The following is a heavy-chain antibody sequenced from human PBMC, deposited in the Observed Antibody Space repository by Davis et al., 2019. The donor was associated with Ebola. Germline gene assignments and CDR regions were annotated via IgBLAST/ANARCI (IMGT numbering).Heavy chain of an antibody. Sequence: ASVKVSCKASGGTFSSYAISWVRQAPGQGLEWMGWINPNSGGTNYAQKFQGRVTMTRDTSISTAYMELSRLRSDDTAMYYCARDDSSGYFYYFDYWGQGTLVTVSS. D-gene: IGHD3-22*01. CDR2: INPNSGGT. CDR1: GGTFSSYA. J-gene: IGHJ4*02. V-gene: IGHV1-2*02. CDR3: ARDDSSGYFYYFDY.